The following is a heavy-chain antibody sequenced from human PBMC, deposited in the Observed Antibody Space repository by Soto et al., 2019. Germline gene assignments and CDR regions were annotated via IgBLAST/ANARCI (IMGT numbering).Heavy chain of an antibody. D-gene: IGHD1-26*01. CDR3: AKCQYWEWELLTDV. J-gene: IGHJ6*02. CDR2: VIPIFGTA. Sequence: SVKVSCKASGGTFSSYAISWVRQAPGQGLEWMGGVIPIFGTANYAQKFQGRVTITADESTSTAYMELSSLRAEDTAVYYCAKCQYWEWELLTDVWGQGTTVTVS. V-gene: IGHV1-69*13. CDR1: GGTFSSYA.